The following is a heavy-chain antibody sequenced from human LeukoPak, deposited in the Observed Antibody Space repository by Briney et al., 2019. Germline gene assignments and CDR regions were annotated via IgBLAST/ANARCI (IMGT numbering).Heavy chain of an antibody. CDR1: GFTVSSNY. D-gene: IGHD4-17*01. V-gene: IGHV3-53*01. CDR3: ARQDYGDYGRYYYGMDV. CDR2: IYSGGST. Sequence: GRSLRLSCAASGFTVSSNYMSWVRQAPGKGLEWVSVIYSGGSTYYADSVKGRFTISRDNSKNTLYLQMNSLRAEDTAVYYCARQDYGDYGRYYYGMDVWGQGTTVTVSS. J-gene: IGHJ6*02.